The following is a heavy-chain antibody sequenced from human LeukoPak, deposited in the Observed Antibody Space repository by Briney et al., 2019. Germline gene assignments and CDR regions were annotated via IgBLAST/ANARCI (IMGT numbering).Heavy chain of an antibody. Sequence: ASVKVSCKASGYTFTSYAMHWVRQAPGQRLEWMGWINAGNGNTKYSQKFQGRVTITRDTSASTAYMELSSLRSEDTAVYYCARYPLWEQWLAPGWDYYYYGMDVWGQGTTVTVSS. D-gene: IGHD6-19*01. CDR1: GYTFTSYA. V-gene: IGHV1-3*01. CDR3: ARYPLWEQWLAPGWDYYYYGMDV. CDR2: INAGNGNT. J-gene: IGHJ6*02.